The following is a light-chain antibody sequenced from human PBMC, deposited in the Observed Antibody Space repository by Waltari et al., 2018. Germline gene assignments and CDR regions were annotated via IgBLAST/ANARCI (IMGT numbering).Light chain of an antibody. CDR3: QQSYSTPYT. CDR1: QSISSY. V-gene: IGKV1-39*01. CDR2: DAP. Sequence: DIQMTQSPSSLSASVGDRVTITCRASQSISSYLNWYQQKPGKAPKLLIYDAPSLQSEVPXXXXXXXXXXXXXXTIXXXQPEXXXXXXXQQSYSTPYTFGQGTKLEIK. J-gene: IGKJ2*01.